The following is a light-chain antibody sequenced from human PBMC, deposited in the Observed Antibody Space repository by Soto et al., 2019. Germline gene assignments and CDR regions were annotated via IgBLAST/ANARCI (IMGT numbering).Light chain of an antibody. CDR3: NSYTSRSTQV. CDR2: DVS. Sequence: QSALTQPASVSGSPGQSITISCTGTSSDVGGYNYVSWYQQHPGKAPKLMIYDVSNRPSGVSNRFSGSKSGNTASLTISGLQAEDETDYYCNSYTSRSTQVFGTGTKLNVL. CDR1: SSDVGGYNY. V-gene: IGLV2-14*01. J-gene: IGLJ1*01.